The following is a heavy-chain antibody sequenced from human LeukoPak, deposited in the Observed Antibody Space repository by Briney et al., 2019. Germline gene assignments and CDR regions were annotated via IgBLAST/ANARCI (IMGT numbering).Heavy chain of an antibody. CDR3: ARGGYCSGGSCYMLGDYYGMDV. J-gene: IGHJ6*04. CDR1: GGTFSSYA. CDR2: IIPIFGTA. V-gene: IGHV1-69*06. D-gene: IGHD2-15*01. Sequence: GASMKVSCKASGGTFSSYAISWVRQAPGQGLEWMGGIIPIFGTANYAQKFQGRVTITADKSTSTAYMELSSLRSEDTAVYYCARGGYCSGGSCYMLGDYYGMDVWGKGTTVTVSS.